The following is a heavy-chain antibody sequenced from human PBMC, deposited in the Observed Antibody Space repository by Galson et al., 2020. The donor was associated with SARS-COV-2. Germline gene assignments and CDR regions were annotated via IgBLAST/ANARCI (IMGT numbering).Heavy chain of an antibody. Sequence: GGSLRLSCAVSGFTLSDYYMEWVRQAPGKGLEWVGRSRNKANSYTTEYAASVKGRFTISRDDSKNSLYLQMNSLNIEDTAVYHCTRTPCGGGYCHPGDRWGQGTLVTVSS. V-gene: IGHV3-72*01. D-gene: IGHD2-21*02. J-gene: IGHJ4*02. CDR3: TRTPCGGGYCHPGDR. CDR2: SRNKANSYTT. CDR1: GFTLSDYY.